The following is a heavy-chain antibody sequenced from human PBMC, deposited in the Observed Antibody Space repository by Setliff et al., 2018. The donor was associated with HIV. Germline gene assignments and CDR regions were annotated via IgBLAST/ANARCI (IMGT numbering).Heavy chain of an antibody. CDR3: ARVFVDTAVLRVLEYYFDS. CDR1: GGSISSYY. D-gene: IGHD5-18*01. Sequence: SETLSLTCTVSGGSISSYYWSWIRQPAGKGLEWIGRIYTSGSTNYNPSLKSRVTISLDTSKNQFSLRMRSVTAADTAVYYCARVFVDTAVLRVLEYYFDSWGRGTLVTVSS. CDR2: IYTSGST. J-gene: IGHJ4*02. V-gene: IGHV4-4*07.